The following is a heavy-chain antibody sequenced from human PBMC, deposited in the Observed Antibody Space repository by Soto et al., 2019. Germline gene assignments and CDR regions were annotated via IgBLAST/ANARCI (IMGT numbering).Heavy chain of an antibody. CDR3: TRRLLDYDFWSGID. Sequence: GGSLRLSCVVSGVTFNTYAMTWARQAPGKGLEWVSAITGRGGATYYTDSAKGRFTISRDNSENSLYLQMNSLRDEDTAVYYCTRRLLDYDFWSGIDWGQGTLVTVSS. CDR2: ITGRGGAT. D-gene: IGHD3-3*01. J-gene: IGHJ4*02. CDR1: GVTFNTYA. V-gene: IGHV3-23*01.